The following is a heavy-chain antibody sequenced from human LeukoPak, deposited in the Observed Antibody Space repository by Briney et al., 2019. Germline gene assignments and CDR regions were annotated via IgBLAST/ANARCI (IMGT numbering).Heavy chain of an antibody. Sequence: SETLSLTCTVSGGSITSNSYYWGWIRQPPGKGLEWIGTIFYSGSTYYNPSLKSRLTIYVDTSKNQFSLKLSSVTAADTAVYYCARRGSGASLEYYFDLWGRGTLVTVSS. CDR3: ARRGSGASLEYYFDL. V-gene: IGHV4-39*01. CDR1: GGSITSNSYY. J-gene: IGHJ2*01. D-gene: IGHD1-14*01. CDR2: IFYSGST.